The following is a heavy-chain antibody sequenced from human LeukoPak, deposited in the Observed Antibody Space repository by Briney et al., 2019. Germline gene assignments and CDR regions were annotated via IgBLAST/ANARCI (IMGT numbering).Heavy chain of an antibody. CDR1: GDTFSSYA. CDR2: IIPIFGTA. D-gene: IGHD2-2*01. CDR3: ARGVLGYCSSTSCRYYYHYYMDV. V-gene: IGHV1-69*13. Sequence: SVKVSCKASGDTFSSYAISWVRQAPGQGLEWMGGIIPIFGTANYAQKFQGRVTITADESTSTAYMELSSLRSEDTAVYYCARGVLGYCSSTSCRYYYHYYMDVWGKGTTVTVSS. J-gene: IGHJ6*03.